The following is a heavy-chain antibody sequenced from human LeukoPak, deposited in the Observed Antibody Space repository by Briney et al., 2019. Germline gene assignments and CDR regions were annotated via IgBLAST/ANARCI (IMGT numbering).Heavy chain of an antibody. D-gene: IGHD2-21*02. V-gene: IGHV4-39*01. Sequence: SETLSLTCSVSGGSIGSTSHYWGWIRQPPGKGLEWIGSIYYSGSTYYNPSLKSRVTMSIDTSKNQVSLKLSSVAAADTAVYYCARRGYCGGDCCPYWGPGTLVTVSS. CDR3: ARRGYCGGDCCPY. J-gene: IGHJ4*02. CDR2: IYYSGST. CDR1: GGSIGSTSHY.